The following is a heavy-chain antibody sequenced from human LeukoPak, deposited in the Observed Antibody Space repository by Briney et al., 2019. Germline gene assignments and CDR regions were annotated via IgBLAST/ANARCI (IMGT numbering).Heavy chain of an antibody. CDR2: ISSSSSYI. V-gene: IGHV3-21*01. CDR1: GFTFSSYS. D-gene: IGHD3-22*01. J-gene: IGHJ4*02. Sequence: VGSLRLSCAASGFTFSSYSMNWVRQAPGKGLGWVSSISSSSSYIYYADSVKGRFTISRDNAKNSLYLQMNSLRAEDTAVYYCAIDLYYYDSSGYLHEYWGQGTLVTVSS. CDR3: AIDLYYYDSSGYLHEY.